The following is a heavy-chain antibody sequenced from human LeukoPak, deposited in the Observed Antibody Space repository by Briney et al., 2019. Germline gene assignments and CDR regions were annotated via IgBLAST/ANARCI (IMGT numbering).Heavy chain of an antibody. V-gene: IGHV3-7*01. D-gene: IGHD3-9*01. J-gene: IGHJ4*02. CDR1: GFTFSSYS. CDR3: ATVGVYDILTGYFDY. Sequence: GGSLRLSCAASGFTFSSYSMNWVRQAPGKGLEWVANIKQDGSEKYYVDSVKGRFTISRDNAKNSLYLQMNSLRAEDTAVYYCATVGVYDILTGYFDYWGQGTLVTVSS. CDR2: IKQDGSEK.